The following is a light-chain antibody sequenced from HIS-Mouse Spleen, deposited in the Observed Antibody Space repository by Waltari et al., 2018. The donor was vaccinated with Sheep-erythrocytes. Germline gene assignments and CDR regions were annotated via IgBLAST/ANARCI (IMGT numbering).Light chain of an antibody. V-gene: IGKV1-8*01. J-gene: IGKJ2*01. Sequence: TESPSSLSASTGDRVTITCRASQGISSYLAWYQKKPGNAPKLLIYDASTLQRAVPSRFSGSGSGTDFTLTISCLQSEDFATYYCQQYYSYPYTFGQGTKLEIK. CDR1: QGISSY. CDR2: DAS. CDR3: QQYYSYPYT.